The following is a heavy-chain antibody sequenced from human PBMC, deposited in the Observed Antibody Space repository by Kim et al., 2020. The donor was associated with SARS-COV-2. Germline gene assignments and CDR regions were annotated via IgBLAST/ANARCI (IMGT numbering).Heavy chain of an antibody. CDR2: ISSSSSYI. J-gene: IGHJ6*02. D-gene: IGHD3-9*01. Sequence: GGSLRLSCAASGFTFSSYSMNWVRQAPGKGLEWVSSISSSSSYIYYADSVKGRFTISRDNAKNSLYLQMNSLRAEDTAVYYCARDADQREDDILTGYLAYYYYGMDVWGQGTTVTVSS. CDR1: GFTFSSYS. CDR3: ARDADQREDDILTGYLAYYYYGMDV. V-gene: IGHV3-21*01.